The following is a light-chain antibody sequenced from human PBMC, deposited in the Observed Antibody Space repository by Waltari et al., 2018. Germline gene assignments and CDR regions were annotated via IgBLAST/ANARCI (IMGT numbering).Light chain of an antibody. CDR3: SSYAGSNNYV. V-gene: IGLV2-8*01. J-gene: IGLJ1*01. CDR1: SRDVGGYNY. Sequence: QSALPQPPSASGSPGQSVPIPCPGTSRDVGGYNYLSWYQQHPGKAPKLMIYEVSNRPSGVPDRFSGSKSGNTASLTVSGLQAEDEADYYCSSYAGSNNYVFGTGTKVTVL. CDR2: EVS.